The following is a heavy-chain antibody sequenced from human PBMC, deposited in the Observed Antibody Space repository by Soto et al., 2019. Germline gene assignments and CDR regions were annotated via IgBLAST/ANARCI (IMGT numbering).Heavy chain of an antibody. CDR2: ISYSGST. V-gene: IGHV4-39*01. CDR1: GDSVSSSSYY. CDR3: ARRYRFYYYMDV. J-gene: IGHJ6*03. Sequence: SETLSLTCTVSGDSVSSSSYYWGWIRQPPGMNLEWIGSISYSGSTYYNPSLKSRVTISVDNSKNQFSVKVSSVTAADTAVYYCARRYRFYYYMDVWGKGTTVTVSS. D-gene: IGHD2-2*02.